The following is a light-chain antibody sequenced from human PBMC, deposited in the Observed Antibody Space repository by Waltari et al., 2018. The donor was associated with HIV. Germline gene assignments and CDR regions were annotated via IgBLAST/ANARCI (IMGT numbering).Light chain of an antibody. CDR2: DVS. CDR3: NSYTKNNTWV. CDR1: SSDAGGYNY. J-gene: IGLJ3*02. Sequence: QSALTQPASVSGSPGQSITISCTGTSSDAGGYNYVSWYQQYPGKDPKLMIYDVSNRPSWVSNRFSGSKSVSTASLTISGLQAEDEADYYCNSYTKNNTWVFGAGTKLTVL. V-gene: IGLV2-14*01.